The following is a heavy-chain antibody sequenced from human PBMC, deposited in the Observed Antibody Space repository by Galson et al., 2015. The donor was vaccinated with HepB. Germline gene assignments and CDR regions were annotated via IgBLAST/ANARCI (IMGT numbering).Heavy chain of an antibody. J-gene: IGHJ5*02. D-gene: IGHD2-21*02. CDR3: ATRIGGDSDNWFDP. CDR1: GYTLTELS. Sequence: SVKVSCKVSGYTLTELSMHWVRQAPGKGLEWMGGFDPEDGETIYAQKFQGRVTMTEDTSTDTAYMELSSLRSEDTAVYYCATRIGGDSDNWFDPWGQGTLVTVSS. CDR2: FDPEDGET. V-gene: IGHV1-24*01.